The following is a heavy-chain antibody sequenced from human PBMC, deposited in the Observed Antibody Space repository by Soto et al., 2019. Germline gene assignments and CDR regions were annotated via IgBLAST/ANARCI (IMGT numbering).Heavy chain of an antibody. CDR2: IIPIFGTA. J-gene: IGHJ4*02. V-gene: IGHV1-69*13. Sequence: GASVKVSCKASGGTFSSYAISWVRQAPGQGLEWMGGIIPIFGTANYAQKFQGRVTITADESTSTAYMELSSLRSEDTAVYYCASSYDSSGYDLGFYWGQGTLVTVSS. D-gene: IGHD3-22*01. CDR1: GGTFSSYA. CDR3: ASSYDSSGYDLGFY.